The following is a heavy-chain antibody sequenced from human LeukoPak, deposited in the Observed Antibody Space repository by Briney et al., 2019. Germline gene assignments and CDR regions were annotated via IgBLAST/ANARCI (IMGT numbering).Heavy chain of an antibody. J-gene: IGHJ4*02. V-gene: IGHV3-15*01. CDR2: IKSKPDGGTT. CDR3: TTAESELLWFGELFYFDY. CDR1: GFTFSNAW. Sequence: GGSLRLSCAASGFTFSNAWMSWVRQAPGKGLEWVGRIKSKPDGGTTDYAAHVKGRYTISRDDSKNTLYLQMNSLKTEDTAVYYCTTAESELLWFGELFYFDYWGQGTLVTVSS. D-gene: IGHD3-10*01.